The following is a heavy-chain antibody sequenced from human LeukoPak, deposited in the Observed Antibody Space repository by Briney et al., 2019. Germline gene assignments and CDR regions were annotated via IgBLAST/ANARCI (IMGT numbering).Heavy chain of an antibody. Sequence: SETLSLTCTVSGGSISSSSYYWGWIRQPPGKGLEWIGSIYYSGSTYDNPSLKSRVTISVDTSKNQFSLKLSSVTAADTAVYYCASDLGYCSSTSCRHGDYWGQGTLVTASS. J-gene: IGHJ4*02. V-gene: IGHV4-39*01. CDR1: GGSISSSSYY. D-gene: IGHD2-2*01. CDR3: ASDLGYCSSTSCRHGDY. CDR2: IYYSGST.